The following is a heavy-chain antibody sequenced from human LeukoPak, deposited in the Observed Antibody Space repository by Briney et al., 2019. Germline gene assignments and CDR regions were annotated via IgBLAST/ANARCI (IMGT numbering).Heavy chain of an antibody. D-gene: IGHD6-6*01. CDR1: GYSISSGYY. CDR2: IYYSGSI. Sequence: SETLSLTCTVSGYSISSGYYRGWIRQPPGKGLEWIGYIYYSGSIYYNPSLKSRVTMSVDTSKNQFSLKLSSVTAVDTAVYHCARLPYSSSSETGWFDPWGQGTLVTVSS. V-gene: IGHV4-28*05. CDR3: ARLPYSSSSETGWFDP. J-gene: IGHJ5*02.